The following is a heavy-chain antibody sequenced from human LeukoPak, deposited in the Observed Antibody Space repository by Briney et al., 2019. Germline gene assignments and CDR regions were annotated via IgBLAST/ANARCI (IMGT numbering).Heavy chain of an antibody. CDR1: GGSFSGYY. J-gene: IGHJ5*02. CDR3: ARDDYGGYRGNWFDP. Sequence: SETLSLTCAVYGGSFSGYYWSWIRQPPGKGLEWIGEINHSGSTNYNPSLKSRVTISVDTSKNQFSLKLSSVTAADTAVYYCARDDYGGYRGNWFDPWGQGTLVTVSS. D-gene: IGHD4-17*01. CDR2: INHSGST. V-gene: IGHV4-34*01.